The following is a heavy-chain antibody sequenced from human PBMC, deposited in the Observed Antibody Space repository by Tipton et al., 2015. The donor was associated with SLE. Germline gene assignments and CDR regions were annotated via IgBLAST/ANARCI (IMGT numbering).Heavy chain of an antibody. D-gene: IGHD3-10*01. J-gene: IGHJ6*02. Sequence: SLRLSCAASGFSFDDYAIHWVRQAPGKGLEWVSGISWNSADIGYADSVKGRFTISRDNAKNSLFLQMNSLRAEDTALYYCAREVYSGSYYYYYGMDVWGQGTTVTISS. CDR1: GFSFDDYA. CDR2: ISWNSADI. CDR3: AREVYSGSYYYYYGMDV. V-gene: IGHV3-9*01.